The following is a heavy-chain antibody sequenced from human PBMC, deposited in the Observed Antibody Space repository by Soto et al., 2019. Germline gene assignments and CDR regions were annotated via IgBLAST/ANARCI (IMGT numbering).Heavy chain of an antibody. CDR2: LRTTGSPT. CDR1: GFTFTTYA. D-gene: IGHD3-16*01. Sequence: GGSLRLSCAASGFTFTTYAMSWVRQAPGKGLEWVSSLRTTGSPTYYADSVKGRFTISRDNSKNTLYLQMNGLRVEDAAIYYCARGYSMDVWGQGTTVTVS. V-gene: IGHV3-23*01. CDR3: ARGYSMDV. J-gene: IGHJ6*02.